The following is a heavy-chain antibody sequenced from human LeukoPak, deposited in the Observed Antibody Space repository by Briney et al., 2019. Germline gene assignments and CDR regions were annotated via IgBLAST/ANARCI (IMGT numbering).Heavy chain of an antibody. D-gene: IGHD5-24*01. CDR1: GGTFSSYA. CDR3: ARDPRTEMATA. CDR2: IIPILGIA. J-gene: IGHJ5*02. Sequence: SVTVSCKASGGTFSSYAISWVRQAPGQGLEWMGRIIPILGIANYAQKFQGRVTITADKSTSTAYMELSSLRSEDTAVYYCARDPRTEMATAWGQGTLVTVSS. V-gene: IGHV1-69*04.